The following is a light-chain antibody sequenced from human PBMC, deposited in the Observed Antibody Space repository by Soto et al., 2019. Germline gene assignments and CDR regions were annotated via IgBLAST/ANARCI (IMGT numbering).Light chain of an antibody. CDR2: GNT. Sequence: QSVLTQPPSVSGAPGQRVTISCTGSSSNIGAGHDVHWYQQLPGTAPKLLICGNTNRPSGVPDRFSGSKSGTSASLAITGLQAEDEADYYCQSYDSSLSGSEVFGTGTKLTVL. V-gene: IGLV1-40*01. CDR3: QSYDSSLSGSEV. CDR1: SSNIGAGHD. J-gene: IGLJ1*01.